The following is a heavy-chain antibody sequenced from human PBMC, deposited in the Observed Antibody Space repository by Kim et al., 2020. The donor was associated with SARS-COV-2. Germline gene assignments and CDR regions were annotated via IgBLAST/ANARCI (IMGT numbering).Heavy chain of an antibody. D-gene: IGHD6-13*01. CDR1: GFTFSNYW. V-gene: IGHV3-74*01. J-gene: IGHJ4*02. CDR2: TNGDGSRT. CDR3: ARPLTAAPNPGY. Sequence: GGSLRLSCAASGFTFSNYWMHWVRQAPGRGLVWVSRTNGDGSRTDYADSVKGRFTISRDNAKNTLYLQMNSLRAEDTAVYYCARPLTAAPNPGYWGQGTLVTVSS.